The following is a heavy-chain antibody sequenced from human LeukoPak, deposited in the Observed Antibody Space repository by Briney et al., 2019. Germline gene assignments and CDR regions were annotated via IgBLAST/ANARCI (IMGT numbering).Heavy chain of an antibody. CDR2: MYYDGST. D-gene: IGHD1-26*01. V-gene: IGHV4-39*02. CDR1: GFTFSSYE. J-gene: IGHJ4*02. CDR3: ARRSDSGSDDGEDYFDY. Sequence: PGGSLRLSCAASGFTFSSYEMNWVRQPPGKGLEWIGSMYYDGSTYYNPSLKSRVTISVDTSKTHFSLNLTSVTAADTAVYFCARRSDSGSDDGEDYFDYWGQGTLVTVSS.